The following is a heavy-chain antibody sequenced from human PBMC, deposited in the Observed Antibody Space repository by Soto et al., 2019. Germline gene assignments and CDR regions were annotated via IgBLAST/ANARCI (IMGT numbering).Heavy chain of an antibody. CDR3: NQYIISNGYRFAY. J-gene: IGHJ4*02. Sequence: EVQLVESGGTLVQPGGSLKLSCEVSGFIFSGSDIHWVRQASGKGLEWVGRIVSRLNNYATVYAAEMRGRVTISRDDSKNKSLLQKHSLKTDDTAMYSCNQYIISNGYRFAYWGRGSLVTVSS. CDR1: GFIFSGSD. V-gene: IGHV3-73*01. CDR2: IVSRLNNYAT. D-gene: IGHD3-16*02.